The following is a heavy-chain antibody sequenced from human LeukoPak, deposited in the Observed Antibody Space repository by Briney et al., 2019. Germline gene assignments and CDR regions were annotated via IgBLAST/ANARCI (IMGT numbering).Heavy chain of an antibody. CDR2: FDPEDGET. CDR1: VYTLTELT. J-gene: IGHJ4*02. D-gene: IGHD1-26*01. Sequence: ASVYASPQVSVYTLTELTMHAVCQTPGKGGGRVGGFDPEDGETIYAQKFQGRVTRTEDTSTGTAYMELSSLRSEDTAVYYCATGLSGATLGYWGQGTLVTVSS. CDR3: ATGLSGATLGY. V-gene: IGHV1-24*01.